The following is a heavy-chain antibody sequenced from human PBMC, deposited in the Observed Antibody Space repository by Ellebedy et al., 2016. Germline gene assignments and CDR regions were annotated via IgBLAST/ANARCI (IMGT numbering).Heavy chain of an antibody. V-gene: IGHV3-66*01. Sequence: GGSLRLSCVLSGFSVSSNYMSWVRQAPGKGLEWVSVLYSGGSTFYADSVKGRFTISRDNSKNTLYLQRNSRRAEGTAVYYCARGNAVPGPEPLDYWGQGTLVTVSS. CDR1: GFSVSSNY. D-gene: IGHD6-19*01. J-gene: IGHJ4*02. CDR3: ARGNAVPGPEPLDY. CDR2: LYSGGST.